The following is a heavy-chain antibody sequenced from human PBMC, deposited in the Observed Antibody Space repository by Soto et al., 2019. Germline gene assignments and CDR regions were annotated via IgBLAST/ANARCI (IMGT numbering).Heavy chain of an antibody. Sequence: PGGSLRLSCAASGFTFSSYGMHWVRQAPGKGLEWVAVIWYDGSNKYYADSVKGRFTISRDNSKNTLYLQMNSLRAEDTAVYYCARTHGYGDYSYFDYWGQGTLVTVSS. J-gene: IGHJ4*02. V-gene: IGHV3-33*01. CDR2: IWYDGSNK. D-gene: IGHD4-17*01. CDR1: GFTFSSYG. CDR3: ARTHGYGDYSYFDY.